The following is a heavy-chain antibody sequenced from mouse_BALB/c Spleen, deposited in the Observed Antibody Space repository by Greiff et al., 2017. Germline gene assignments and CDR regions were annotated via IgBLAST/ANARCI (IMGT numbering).Heavy chain of an antibody. CDR1: GFTFSSYT. Sequence: EVQVVESGGGLVKPGGSLKLSCAASGFTFSSYTMSWVRQTPEKRLEWVATISSGGSYTYYPDSVKGRFTISRDNAKNTLYLQMSSLKSEDTAMYYCTRDPIYYGSSYPAWFAYWGQGTLVTVSA. D-gene: IGHD1-1*01. CDR3: TRDPIYYGSSYPAWFAY. V-gene: IGHV5-6-4*01. CDR2: ISSGGSYT. J-gene: IGHJ3*01.